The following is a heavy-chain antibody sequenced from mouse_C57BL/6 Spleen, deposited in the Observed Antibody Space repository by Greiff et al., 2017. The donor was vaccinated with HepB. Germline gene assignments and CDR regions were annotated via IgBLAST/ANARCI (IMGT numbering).Heavy chain of an antibody. D-gene: IGHD3-3*01. J-gene: IGHJ4*01. V-gene: IGHV5-4*03. CDR3: ARRADYYAMDY. CDR2: ISDGGSYT. Sequence: EVNVVESGGGLVKPGGSLKLSCAASGFTFSSYAMSWVRQTPEKRLEWVATISDGGSYTYYPDNVKGRFTISRDNAKNNLYLQMSHLKSEDTAMYYCARRADYYAMDYWGQGTSVTVSS. CDR1: GFTFSSYA.